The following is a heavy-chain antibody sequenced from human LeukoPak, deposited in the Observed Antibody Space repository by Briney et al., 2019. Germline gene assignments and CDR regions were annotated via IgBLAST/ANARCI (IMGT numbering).Heavy chain of an antibody. CDR2: IKQDGNEK. D-gene: IGHD3-3*01. CDR1: GFTFSSYW. V-gene: IGHV3-7*01. CDR3: ASGLEWLLYPFDY. Sequence: GGSLRLSCAASGFTFSSYWMSWVRQAPGKGLEWVANIKQDGNEKYYVDSVKGRFTISRDNAKNSLYLQMNSLRAEDTAVYYCASGLEWLLYPFDYWGQGTLVTVSS. J-gene: IGHJ4*02.